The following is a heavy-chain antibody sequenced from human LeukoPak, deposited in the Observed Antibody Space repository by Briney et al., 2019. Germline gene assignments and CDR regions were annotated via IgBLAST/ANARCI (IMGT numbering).Heavy chain of an antibody. CDR3: ARDQMTVRGVSQNGDYYYYYGMDV. V-gene: IGHV3-7*01. D-gene: IGHD3-10*01. J-gene: IGHJ6*02. CDR1: GFTFSSYW. Sequence: GGSLRLSCAASGFTFSSYWMSWVRQAPGKGLEWVANIKQDGSEKYYVDSVKGRFTISRDNAKNSLYLQMNSLRAEDTAVYYCARDQMTVRGVSQNGDYYYYYGMDVWGQGTTVTVSS. CDR2: IKQDGSEK.